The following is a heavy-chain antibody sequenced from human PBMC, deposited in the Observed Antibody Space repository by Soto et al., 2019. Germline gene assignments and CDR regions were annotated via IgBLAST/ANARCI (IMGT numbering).Heavy chain of an antibody. CDR3: AGNRFLELLWSISYHYYGMDV. CDR2: IIPIFGTA. D-gene: IGHD3-3*01. CDR1: GGTFSSYA. Sequence: SVKVSCKASGGTFSSYAISWVRQAPGQGLEWMGGIIPIFGTANYAQKFQGRVTITADESTSTAYMELSSLRSEDTAVYYCAGNRFLELLWSISYHYYGMDVCGQGTTVIVSS. V-gene: IGHV1-69*13. J-gene: IGHJ6*02.